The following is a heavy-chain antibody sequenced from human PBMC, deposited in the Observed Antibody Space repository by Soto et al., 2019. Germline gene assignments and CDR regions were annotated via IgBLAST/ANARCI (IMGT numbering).Heavy chain of an antibody. V-gene: IGHV4-30-2*01. CDR2: IYHSGST. Sequence: SETLSLTCAVSGGSISSGGYSWSWIRQPPGKGLEWIGYIYHSGSTYYNPSLKSRVTISVDRSKNQFSLKLSSVTAADTAVYYCARESRGYSGYDQPYFEYWGQGTLVTVSS. CDR1: GGSISSGGYS. CDR3: ARESRGYSGYDQPYFEY. D-gene: IGHD5-12*01. J-gene: IGHJ4*02.